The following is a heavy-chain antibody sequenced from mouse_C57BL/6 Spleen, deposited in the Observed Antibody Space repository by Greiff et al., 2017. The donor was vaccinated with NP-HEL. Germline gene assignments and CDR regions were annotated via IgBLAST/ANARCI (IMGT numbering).Heavy chain of an antibody. Sequence: VQLQQPGAELVRPGSSVKLSCKASGYTFTSYWMHWVKQRPIQGLEWIGNIDPSDSETHYNQKFKDKATVTVDKSSSTAYMQLSSLTSEDSAVYYCARYTVVATGYFDVWGTGTTVTVSS. J-gene: IGHJ1*03. CDR1: GYTFTSYW. D-gene: IGHD1-1*01. V-gene: IGHV1-52*01. CDR3: ARYTVVATGYFDV. CDR2: IDPSDSET.